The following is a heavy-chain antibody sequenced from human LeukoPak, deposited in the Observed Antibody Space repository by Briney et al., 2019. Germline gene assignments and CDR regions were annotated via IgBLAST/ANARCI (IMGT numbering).Heavy chain of an antibody. D-gene: IGHD5-12*01. CDR3: ARDRNTGYDADAFDI. CDR2: INPNSGGT. CDR1: GYTFTGYY. V-gene: IGHV1-2*02. J-gene: IGHJ3*02. Sequence: ASAKVSCKASGYTFTGYYMHWVRQAPGQGLEWMGWINPNSGGTNYAQKFQGRVTMTRDTSISTAYMELSRLRSDDTAVYYCARDRNTGYDADAFDIWGQGTMVTVSS.